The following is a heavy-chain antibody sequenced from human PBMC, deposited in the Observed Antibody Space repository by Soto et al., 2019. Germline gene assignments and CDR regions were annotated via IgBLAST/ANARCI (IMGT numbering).Heavy chain of an antibody. V-gene: IGHV1-18*04. J-gene: IGHJ4*02. CDR2: RNAYSGDT. CDR3: ARAEKWVTGNMGGY. CDR1: GYTFTNYA. D-gene: IGHD1-20*01. Sequence: QVQLVQSGAEVKKPGASVKVSCTASGYTFTNYAISWVRQAPGQGREGMGWRNAYSGDTNYAQKLQGRLTMTTDTSTSTAYMELRRLRSDDTAVYYCARAEKWVTGNMGGYWGQGTLVTVSS.